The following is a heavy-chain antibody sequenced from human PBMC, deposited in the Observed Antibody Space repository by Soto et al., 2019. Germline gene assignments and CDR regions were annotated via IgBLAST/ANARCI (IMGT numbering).Heavy chain of an antibody. J-gene: IGHJ5*02. CDR2: INPNSGGT. D-gene: IGHD2-15*01. CDR1: GYTFTGYY. CDR3: ARGEVVVAAAQSDNWFDP. Sequence: QVQLVQSGAEVKKPGASVKVSCKASGYTFTGYYMHWVRQAPGQGLEWMGLINPNSGGTNYAQKFQGWVTMTREPSISTAYMELSRLRSDDTAVYYCARGEVVVAAAQSDNWFDPWGQGTLVTVSS. V-gene: IGHV1-2*04.